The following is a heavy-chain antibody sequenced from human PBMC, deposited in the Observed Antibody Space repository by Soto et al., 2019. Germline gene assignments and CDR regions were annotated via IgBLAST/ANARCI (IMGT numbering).Heavy chain of an antibody. CDR2: IRSKAYGGTT. CDR1: GFTFGDYA. Sequence: SLRLSCTASGFTFGDYAMSWFRQAPGKGLEWVGFIRSKAYGGTTEYAASVKGRFTISRDDSKSIAYLQMNSLKTEDTAVYYCTIPGYYYDSSGFVGPQNFDYWGQGTLVTVSS. V-gene: IGHV3-49*03. D-gene: IGHD3-22*01. CDR3: TIPGYYYDSSGFVGPQNFDY. J-gene: IGHJ4*02.